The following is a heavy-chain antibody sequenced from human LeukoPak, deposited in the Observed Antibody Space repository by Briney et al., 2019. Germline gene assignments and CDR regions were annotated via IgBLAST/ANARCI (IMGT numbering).Heavy chain of an antibody. D-gene: IGHD2-15*01. Sequence: ASVKVSCKASGYTFTSYGISWVRQAPGQGLEWMGWISAYNSNTNYAQKLQGRVTMTTDTSTSTAYMELRSLRSDDTAVYYCAAAGYCSGGSCYDRLKVYYWGQGTLVTVSS. CDR1: GYTFTSYG. CDR2: ISAYNSNT. J-gene: IGHJ4*02. CDR3: AAAGYCSGGSCYDRLKVYY. V-gene: IGHV1-18*01.